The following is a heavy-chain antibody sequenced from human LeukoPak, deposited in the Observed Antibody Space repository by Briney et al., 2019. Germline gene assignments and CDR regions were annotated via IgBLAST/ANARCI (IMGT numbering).Heavy chain of an antibody. D-gene: IGHD2-15*01. CDR3: ARDLLPPTHIVVVVAGADGMDV. V-gene: IGHV3-74*01. Sequence: PGGSLRLSCAASGFTFSSYWMHWVRQAPGKGLVWVSRINSDGSSTSYADSVKGRFTISRDNAKNTLYLQMNSLRAEDTAVYYCARDLLPPTHIVVVVAGADGMDVWGQGTTVTVSS. J-gene: IGHJ6*02. CDR1: GFTFSSYW. CDR2: INSDGSST.